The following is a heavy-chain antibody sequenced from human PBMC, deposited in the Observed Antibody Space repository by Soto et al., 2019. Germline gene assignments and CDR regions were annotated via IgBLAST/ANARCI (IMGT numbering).Heavy chain of an antibody. CDR3: ARDRGGTRTYCSSTSCYRYYYGMDV. CDR2: IWYDGSNK. Sequence: GGSLRLSCAASGFTFSSYGMHWVRQAPGKGLEWVAVIWYDGSNKYYADSVKGRFTISRDNSKNTLYLQMNSLGAEDTAVYYCARDRGGTRTYCSSTSCYRYYYGMDVWGQGTTVTVS. CDR1: GFTFSSYG. D-gene: IGHD2-2*01. V-gene: IGHV3-33*01. J-gene: IGHJ6*02.